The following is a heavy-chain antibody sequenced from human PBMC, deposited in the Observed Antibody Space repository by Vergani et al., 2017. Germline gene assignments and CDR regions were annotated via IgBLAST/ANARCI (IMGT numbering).Heavy chain of an antibody. V-gene: IGHV3-11*04. CDR1: GFKFSDHY. J-gene: IGHJ6*02. CDR3: AKNPGISTTRHYYAMDV. Sequence: LEESGGGSVKPGGSLRLSCAASGFKFSDHYMSWIRQAPVKGLEWVSHISPGASTVSYTDSLTGRFTVSRDNDNNSLTLDMTTLRVEDTAVYYCAKNPGISTTRHYYAMDVWGQGTTVTVSS. CDR2: ISPGASTV. D-gene: IGHD1-1*01.